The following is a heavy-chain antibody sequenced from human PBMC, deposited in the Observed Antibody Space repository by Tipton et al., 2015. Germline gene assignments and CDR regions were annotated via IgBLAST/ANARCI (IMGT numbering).Heavy chain of an antibody. CDR3: ARGSGGTYYGYFEY. Sequence: TLSLTCTVSGGSISSSYWTWIRQNAGKGPEWIGYVYSTGRINYNPSLRGRTTISGDTSKNQLSLKLSSVTAADTAVYYCARGSGGTYYGYFEYWGQGTLVTVSA. J-gene: IGHJ4*02. CDR2: VYSTGRI. V-gene: IGHV4-59*01. CDR1: GGSISSSY. D-gene: IGHD2-15*01.